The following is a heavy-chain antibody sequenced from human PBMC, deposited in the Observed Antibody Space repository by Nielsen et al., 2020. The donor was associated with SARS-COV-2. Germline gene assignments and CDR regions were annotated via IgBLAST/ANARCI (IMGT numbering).Heavy chain of an antibody. J-gene: IGHJ4*02. V-gene: IGHV3-30*18. Sequence: GGSLRLSCAVSGFTFSSYGMHWVRQAPGKGLEWVAVISYDGSNKYYADSVKGRFTISRDNSKNTLYLQMNSLRAEDTAVYYCAKDAAADPFDYWGQGTLDTVSS. CDR1: GFTFSSYG. CDR2: ISYDGSNK. CDR3: AKDAAADPFDY. D-gene: IGHD6-13*01.